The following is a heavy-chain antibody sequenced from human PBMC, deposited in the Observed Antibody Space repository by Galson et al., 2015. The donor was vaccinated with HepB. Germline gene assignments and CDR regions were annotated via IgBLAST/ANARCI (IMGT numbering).Heavy chain of an antibody. V-gene: IGHV4-4*07. CDR3: ARARTPNWDGDAFDL. D-gene: IGHD7-27*01. Sequence: SETLSLTCTVSSGSISSYYWSWIRQSAGKGLEWIGRIHYSGRAKDNPSLKSRVTMSLDTSKNQFSLNLTSVTAADTAVYYCARARTPNWDGDAFDLWGQGTMVTVSS. J-gene: IGHJ3*01. CDR2: IHYSGRA. CDR1: SGSISSYY.